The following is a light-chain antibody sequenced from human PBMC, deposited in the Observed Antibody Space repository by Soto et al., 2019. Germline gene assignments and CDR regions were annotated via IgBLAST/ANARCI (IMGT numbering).Light chain of an antibody. J-gene: IGLJ2*01. CDR3: SSHSSRSTLVV. Sequence: QSALTQPASMSGSPGQSITISCTGTSSDVGGYNYVSWYRQHPGKAPKLMMYDVNNRPSGVSNRFSGSKSVNTASLTISGLQAEDEADYYCSSHSSRSTLVVFGGGTKLTVL. CDR2: DVN. V-gene: IGLV2-14*03. CDR1: SSDVGGYNY.